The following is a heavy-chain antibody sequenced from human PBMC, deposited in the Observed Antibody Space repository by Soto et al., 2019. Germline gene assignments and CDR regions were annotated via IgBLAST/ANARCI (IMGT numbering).Heavy chain of an antibody. J-gene: IGHJ6*02. D-gene: IGHD2-15*01. CDR1: GFTFSRYD. V-gene: IGHV3-13*01. Sequence: GGSLRLSCAASGFTFSRYDMHWVRQATGKGLEWVSGVGTPGDTYYAGSVKGRFTISRENAKNSLYLQMNSLRAGDTAVYYCERGSGQCSGKRCLAYGMDVWGQGTTVTVSS. CDR2: VGTPGDT. CDR3: ERGSGQCSGKRCLAYGMDV.